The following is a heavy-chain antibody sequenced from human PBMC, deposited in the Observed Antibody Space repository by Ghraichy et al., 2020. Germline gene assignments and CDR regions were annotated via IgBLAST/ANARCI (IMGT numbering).Heavy chain of an antibody. V-gene: IGHV3-11*06. D-gene: IGHD6-19*01. Sequence: GGSLRLSCAASGFTFSDYYMSWIRQAPGKGLEWVSYIGSSTSYTKYADSVKGRFTISRDNAKKTLYLQMNSLRAEDTAVYYCVRETRRGGRYPFAFGGQGTVVTVSS. CDR2: IGSSTSYT. J-gene: IGHJ4*02. CDR1: GFTFSDYY. CDR3: VRETRRGGRYPFAF.